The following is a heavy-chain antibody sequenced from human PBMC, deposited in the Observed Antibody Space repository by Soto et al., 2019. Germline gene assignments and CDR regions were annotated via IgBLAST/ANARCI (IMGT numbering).Heavy chain of an antibody. D-gene: IGHD6-19*01. J-gene: IGHJ4*02. CDR3: TAMAGIDY. Sequence: EVQLVESGGGLVQPGGSLKLSCAASGFTFSGSGIHWVRQASGKGLEWVGRIRTKTNNYATAYAASVKGRFTISRDDSKNMAYLQMNSLKTEDTAEYYCTAMAGIDYWGQGTLVTVSS. V-gene: IGHV3-73*02. CDR2: IRTKTNNYAT. CDR1: GFTFSGSG.